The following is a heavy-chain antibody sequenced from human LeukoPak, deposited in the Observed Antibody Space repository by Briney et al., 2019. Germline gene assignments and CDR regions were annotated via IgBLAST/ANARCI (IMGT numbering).Heavy chain of an antibody. D-gene: IGHD6-13*01. Sequence: ASVKVSCKASVYTFTGYYMHWVRQAPGQGLEWMGWINPNSGGTNYAQKFQGRVTMTRDTSISTAYMELSRLRSDDTAVCYCARGVSSSWYYFDYWGQGTLVTVSS. CDR2: INPNSGGT. CDR3: ARGVSSSWYYFDY. J-gene: IGHJ4*02. CDR1: VYTFTGYY. V-gene: IGHV1-2*02.